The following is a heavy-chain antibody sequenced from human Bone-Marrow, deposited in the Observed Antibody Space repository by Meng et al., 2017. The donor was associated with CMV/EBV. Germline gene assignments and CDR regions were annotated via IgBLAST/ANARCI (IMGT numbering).Heavy chain of an antibody. V-gene: IGHV3-30*02. CDR3: AKDSSNWAFDY. D-gene: IGHD2-2*01. CDR1: GFPFSSFG. CDR2: IRHDGSNE. Sequence: SCAVSGFPFSSFGIHGVRQAPGKGLEWVAFIRHDGSNEYYADSVKGRFTISRDNSKNTLFLQMHSLRSEDTAVYYCAKDSSNWAFDYWGQGTLVTVSS. J-gene: IGHJ4*02.